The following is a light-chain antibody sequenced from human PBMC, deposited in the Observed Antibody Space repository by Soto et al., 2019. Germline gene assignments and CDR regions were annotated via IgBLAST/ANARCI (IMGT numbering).Light chain of an antibody. CDR1: QTIISW. CDR2: NAS. J-gene: IGKJ1*01. CDR3: QHYNSYSEA. V-gene: IGKV1-5*03. Sequence: DIQMTQSPSTLPGSVADSVRIGCRASQTIISWLDWYQQKPGKAPKLLIYNASTLRSGVPSRCRGSGSGTELTITISSRQHDEFETYYCQHYNSYSEAFGQGTKVDIK.